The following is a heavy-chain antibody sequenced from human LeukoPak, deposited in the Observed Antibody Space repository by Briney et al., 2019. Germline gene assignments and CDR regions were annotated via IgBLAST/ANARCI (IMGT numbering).Heavy chain of an antibody. CDR1: GGSISSSSYY. CDR2: IYYSGST. Sequence: SETLSLTCTVSGGSISSSSYYWGWIRQPPGKGLEWIGSIYYSGSTYYNPSLKSRVTISVDTSKNQFSLKLSSVTAADTAVYYCASPGRYYDSSGYYSWGQGTLVTVSS. J-gene: IGHJ4*02. D-gene: IGHD3-22*01. V-gene: IGHV4-39*01. CDR3: ASPGRYYDSSGYYS.